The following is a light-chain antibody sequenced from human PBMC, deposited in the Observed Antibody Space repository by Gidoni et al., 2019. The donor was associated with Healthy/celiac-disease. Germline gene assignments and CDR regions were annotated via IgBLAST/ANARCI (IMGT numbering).Light chain of an antibody. CDR2: DAS. Sequence: IVLTQSPATLSLSPGERATLSCRASQSVSSYLAWYQQKPGQAPRLLIYDASNRATGIPARFSGSGSGTDFTLTISSLEPEEFAVYYCQQRSNWPFTFGQGTKLEIK. CDR1: QSVSSY. V-gene: IGKV3-11*01. CDR3: QQRSNWPFT. J-gene: IGKJ2*01.